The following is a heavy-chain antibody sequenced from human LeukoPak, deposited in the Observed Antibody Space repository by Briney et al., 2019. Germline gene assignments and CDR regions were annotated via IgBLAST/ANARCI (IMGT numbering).Heavy chain of an antibody. CDR1: GFTLSSYA. CDR3: ARDQGFSYYYYYMDV. Sequence: GGSLRLSCAASGFTLSSYAMSWVRQAPGKGLEWVSAISDSGNTYHADSVKGRFTISRDNAKNSLYLQMKRLRAEDTAVYYCARDQGFSYYYYYMDVWGKGTTVTVSS. J-gene: IGHJ6*03. V-gene: IGHV3-23*01. CDR2: ISDSGNT. D-gene: IGHD3-3*01.